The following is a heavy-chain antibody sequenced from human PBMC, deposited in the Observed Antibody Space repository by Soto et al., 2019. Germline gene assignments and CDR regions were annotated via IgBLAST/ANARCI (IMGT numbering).Heavy chain of an antibody. CDR1: GYTFTSYD. CDR3: ARDTRWGGYSGYDYYYYYMDV. CDR2: MNPNSGNT. Sequence: ASVKVSCKASGYTFTSYDINWVRQATGQGLEWMGWMNPNSGNTGYAQKFQGRVTMTRNTSISTAYMELSSLRSEDTAVYYCARDTRWGGYSGYDYYYYYMDVWGKGTTVTVSS. D-gene: IGHD5-12*01. V-gene: IGHV1-8*01. J-gene: IGHJ6*03.